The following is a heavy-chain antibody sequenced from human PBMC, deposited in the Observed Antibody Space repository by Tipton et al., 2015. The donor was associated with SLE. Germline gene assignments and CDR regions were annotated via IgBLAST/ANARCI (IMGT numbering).Heavy chain of an antibody. D-gene: IGHD2-15*01. CDR1: GDSLSSRNYY. CDR2: ISYSGTP. CDR3: ARGLPFDP. Sequence: TLSLTCTVSGDSLSSRNYYWGWIRQPPGKGLEWIGSISYSGTPFYNPSLKSRLTISVDTSKNQFSLKLSSMTVADTAVYYCARGLPFDPWGQGTLVTVSS. V-gene: IGHV4-39*07. J-gene: IGHJ5*02.